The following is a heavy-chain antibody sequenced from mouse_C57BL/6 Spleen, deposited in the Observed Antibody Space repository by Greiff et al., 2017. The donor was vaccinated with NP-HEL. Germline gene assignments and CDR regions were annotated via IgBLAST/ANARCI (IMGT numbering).Heavy chain of an antibody. CDR2: ISYDGSN. CDR1: GYSITSGYY. J-gene: IGHJ3*01. D-gene: IGHD2-3*01. V-gene: IGHV3-6*01. Sequence: EVKLVESGPGLVKPSQSLSLTCSVTGYSITSGYYWNWIRQFPGNKLEWMGYISYDGSNNYNPSLKNRISITRDTSKNQLFLTLNSVTTEDTATYYCASYDGDYEGWFAYWGQGALVTVSA. CDR3: ASYDGDYEGWFAY.